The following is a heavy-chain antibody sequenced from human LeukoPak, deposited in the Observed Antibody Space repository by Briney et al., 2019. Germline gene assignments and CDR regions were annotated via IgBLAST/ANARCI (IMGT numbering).Heavy chain of an antibody. CDR2: ISGSGGST. Sequence: GGSLRLSCVASGFTFSSYAMSWVRQAAGKGLEWVSAISGSGGSTYYADSVKGRFTISRDNSKNTLYLQMNSLRAEDTAVYYCAKDSEYYYSSGRSFDYWGQGTLVIVSS. CDR3: AKDSEYYYSSGRSFDY. V-gene: IGHV3-23*01. D-gene: IGHD3-22*01. J-gene: IGHJ4*02. CDR1: GFTFSSYA.